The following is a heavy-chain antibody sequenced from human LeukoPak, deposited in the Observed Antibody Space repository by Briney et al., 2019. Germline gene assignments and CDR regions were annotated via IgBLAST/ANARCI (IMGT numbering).Heavy chain of an antibody. Sequence: PSEPLSLTCAVSGGSISSAYWGWIRQPPGKGLEWIGSIYYSKNTYYNPSLKSRVTISADTSKNQFSLTLGSVSATDTAVYYCVSPRGFSYGYFDYWGQGTLVTVSS. CDR2: IYYSKNT. CDR3: VSPRGFSYGYFDY. J-gene: IGHJ4*02. D-gene: IGHD5-18*01. V-gene: IGHV4-39*01. CDR1: GGSISSAY.